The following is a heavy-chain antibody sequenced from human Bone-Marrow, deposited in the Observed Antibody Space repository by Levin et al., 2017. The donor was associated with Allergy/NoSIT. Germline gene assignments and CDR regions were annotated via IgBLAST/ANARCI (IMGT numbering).Heavy chain of an antibody. CDR2: ISSSSSTI. Sequence: GESLKISCAASGFTFSSYSMNWVRQAPGKGLEWVSYISSSSSTIYYADSVKGRFTISRDNAKNSLYLQMNSLRAEDTAVYYCARSAYYYGSGSSLPEYFQHWGQGTLVTVSS. D-gene: IGHD3-10*01. J-gene: IGHJ1*01. V-gene: IGHV3-48*01. CDR1: GFTFSSYS. CDR3: ARSAYYYGSGSSLPEYFQH.